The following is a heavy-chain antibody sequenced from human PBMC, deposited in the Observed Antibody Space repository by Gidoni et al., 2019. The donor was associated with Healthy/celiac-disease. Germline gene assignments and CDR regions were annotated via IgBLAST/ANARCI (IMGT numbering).Heavy chain of an antibody. CDR3: ARGGDGYNYRYFDY. J-gene: IGHJ4*02. V-gene: IGHV4-59*01. CDR1: GGSISSYY. CDR2: IYYSGST. Sequence: QVQLQESGPGLVKPSETLSLTCTVSGGSISSYYWSWIRQPPGKGLEWIGYIYYSGSTNYNPSLKSRVTISVDTSKNQFSLKLSSVTAADTAVYYCARGGDGYNYRYFDYWGQGTLVTVSS. D-gene: IGHD5-12*01.